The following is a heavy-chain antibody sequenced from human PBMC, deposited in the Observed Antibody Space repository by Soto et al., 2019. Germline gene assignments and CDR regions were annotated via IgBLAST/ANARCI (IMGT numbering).Heavy chain of an antibody. CDR3: ARGIAIAGNDAFDI. D-gene: IGHD6-13*01. Sequence: QVQLQESGPGLVKPSETLSLTCTVSVASISNYYWTWIRQPPGQGLEWIGYIYYSGSTNYNPSLKSRVTISLDTSKNQFSLKLSSVTAAEAAVYYCARGIAIAGNDAFDIWGQGTMVTVSS. CDR2: IYYSGST. V-gene: IGHV4-59*01. CDR1: VASISNYY. J-gene: IGHJ3*02.